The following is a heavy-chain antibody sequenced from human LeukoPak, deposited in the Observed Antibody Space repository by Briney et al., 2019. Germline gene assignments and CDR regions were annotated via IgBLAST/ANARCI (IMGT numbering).Heavy chain of an antibody. CDR2: ISSGADHT. V-gene: IGHV3-11*05. J-gene: IGHJ4*02. CDR1: GFTFSDYY. Sequence: PGGSLRLSCAASGFTFSDYYMTWIRQAPGKGLEWVSYISSGADHTPYADSVKGRFIISRDNAKNSLYLQIDSLRADDTAVYYCARVAVITAAGTYDYWGPGTLVTVSS. D-gene: IGHD6-13*01. CDR3: ARVAVITAAGTYDY.